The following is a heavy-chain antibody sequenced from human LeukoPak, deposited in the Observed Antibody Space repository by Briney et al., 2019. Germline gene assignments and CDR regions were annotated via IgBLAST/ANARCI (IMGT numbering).Heavy chain of an antibody. CDR2: ISYDGSNK. Sequence: GGSLRLSCAASGFTFSSYAMHWVRQAPGKGLEWVAVISYDGSNKYYADSVKGRFTISRDNSKNTLYLQMSSLRAEDTAVYYCAGRKYYYDSSGPDYWGQGTLVTVSS. V-gene: IGHV3-30-3*01. CDR1: GFTFSSYA. D-gene: IGHD3-22*01. J-gene: IGHJ4*02. CDR3: AGRKYYYDSSGPDY.